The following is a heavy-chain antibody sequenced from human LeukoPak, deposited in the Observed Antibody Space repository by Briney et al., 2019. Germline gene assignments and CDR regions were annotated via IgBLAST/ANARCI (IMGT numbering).Heavy chain of an antibody. J-gene: IGHJ4*02. V-gene: IGHV4-59*12. CDR1: GGSISSYY. Sequence: NPSETLSLTSTVSGGSISSYYWSWIRQPPGKGPEWIGYIYYSGSTNYNPSLKSRVTISVDTSKNQFSLKLSSVTAADTAVYYCARGGATTDFDYWGQGTLVTVSS. CDR3: ARGGATTDFDY. CDR2: IYYSGST. D-gene: IGHD1-26*01.